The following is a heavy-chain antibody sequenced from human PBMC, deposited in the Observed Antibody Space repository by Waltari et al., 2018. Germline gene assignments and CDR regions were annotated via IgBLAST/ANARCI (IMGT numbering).Heavy chain of an antibody. CDR2: INHSGST. V-gene: IGHV4-34*01. J-gene: IGHJ6*02. Sequence: QVQLQQWGAGLLKPSETLSLTCAVYGGSFSGYYWSWIRQPPGKGLEWIGEINHSGSTNYNPSLKSRVTISVDTSKNQFSLKLSSVTAADTAVYYCARGYYDFWSGYSGGMDVWGQGTTVTVSS. CDR1: GGSFSGYY. D-gene: IGHD3-3*01. CDR3: ARGYYDFWSGYSGGMDV.